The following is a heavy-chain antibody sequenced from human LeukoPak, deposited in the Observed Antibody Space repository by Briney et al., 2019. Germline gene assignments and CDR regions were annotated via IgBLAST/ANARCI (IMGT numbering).Heavy chain of an antibody. J-gene: IGHJ4*02. CDR3: AREVRGSSRLPFDY. CDR1: GYTFTSYD. Sequence: ASVKVSCKASGYTFTSYDINWVRQATGQGLEWMGWMNPNSGNTGYAQKFQGRVTITRNTSISTAYMELSSLRSEDTAVYYCAREVRGSSRLPFDYWGQGTLVTVSS. V-gene: IGHV1-8*03. CDR2: MNPNSGNT. D-gene: IGHD6-13*01.